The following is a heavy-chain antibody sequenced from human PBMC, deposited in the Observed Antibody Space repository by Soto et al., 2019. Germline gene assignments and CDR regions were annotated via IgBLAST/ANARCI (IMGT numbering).Heavy chain of an antibody. J-gene: IGHJ6*02. D-gene: IGHD3-10*01. CDR2: IYYSGST. CDR3: ARDREYYYGSGRPLDV. CDR1: GGSISSGDYY. V-gene: IGHV4-30-4*01. Sequence: SETLSLTCTVSGGSISSGDYYWSWIRQPPGKGLEWIGYIYYSGSTYYNPSLKSRVTISVDTSENQFSLKLSSVTAADTAVYYCARDREYYYGSGRPLDVWGQGTTVTVSS.